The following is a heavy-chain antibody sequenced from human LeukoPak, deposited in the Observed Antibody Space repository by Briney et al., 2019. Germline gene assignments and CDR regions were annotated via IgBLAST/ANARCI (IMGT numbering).Heavy chain of an antibody. CDR2: SYAADSDT. D-gene: IGHD3-10*01. CDR1: GYRFTSYW. Sequence: PGGSLKISCKGSGYRFTSYWIGWVRQMPGKGLQWMGISYAADSDTRYSPSFRGQVTISADKSISTAYLQWSSLKASDTAMYYCAGRGQFVTMVRGVIITDQNWFDPWRQGTLVTVSS. J-gene: IGHJ5*02. CDR3: AGRGQFVTMVRGVIITDQNWFDP. V-gene: IGHV5-51*01.